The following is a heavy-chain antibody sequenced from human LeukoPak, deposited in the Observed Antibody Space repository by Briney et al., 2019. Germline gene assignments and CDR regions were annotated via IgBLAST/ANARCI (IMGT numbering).Heavy chain of an antibody. J-gene: IGHJ4*02. CDR2: IIPIFGTA. V-gene: IGHV1-69*13. CDR1: GYTLTELS. CDR3: ATWGFDGYNSYYFDY. Sequence: SVKVSCKVSGYTLTELSMHWVRQAPGQGLEWMGGIIPIFGTANYAQKFEGRVTITADESTSTAYMELRSLRSEDTAVYYCATWGFDGYNSYYFDYWGQGTLVTVSS. D-gene: IGHD5-24*01.